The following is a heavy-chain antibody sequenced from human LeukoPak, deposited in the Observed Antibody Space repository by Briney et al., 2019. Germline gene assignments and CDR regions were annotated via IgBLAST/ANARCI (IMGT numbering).Heavy chain of an antibody. J-gene: IGHJ4*02. CDR2: IKTKTDGGTT. Sequence: PGGSLRLSCAASGFTFSNDWMTWVRQAPGKGLEWVGRIKTKTDGGTTDYAAPVKGRFTISRDDSRDTLYLQMNSLKTEDTAVYYCASHSSTSVWGQGTLVTVSS. V-gene: IGHV3-15*01. D-gene: IGHD2-2*01. CDR3: ASHSSTSV. CDR1: GFTFSNDW.